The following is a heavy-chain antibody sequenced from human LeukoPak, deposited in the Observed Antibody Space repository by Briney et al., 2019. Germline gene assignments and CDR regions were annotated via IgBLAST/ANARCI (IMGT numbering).Heavy chain of an antibody. Sequence: GASVKVSCKASGYTFTSYGISWVRQAPGQGLEWMGWISAYNGNTNYAQKLQGRVTMTTDTSTSTAYLEPRSLRSDDTAVYYCARDQTIAVAGPFDPWGQGTLVTVSS. CDR2: ISAYNGNT. D-gene: IGHD6-19*01. V-gene: IGHV1-18*01. CDR3: ARDQTIAVAGPFDP. J-gene: IGHJ5*02. CDR1: GYTFTSYG.